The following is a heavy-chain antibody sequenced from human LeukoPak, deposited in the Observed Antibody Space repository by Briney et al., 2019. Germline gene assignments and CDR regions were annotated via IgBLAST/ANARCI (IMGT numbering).Heavy chain of an antibody. CDR1: GFTFSSYA. Sequence: GGSLRLSCAASGFTFSSYAMSWVRQAPGKGLEWVANIRQDGSEKYYVDSVKGRFTISRDNAKNSLYLQMNSLRAEDTAVYYCARGPLGATAYWGQGTLVTVSS. D-gene: IGHD1-26*01. V-gene: IGHV3-7*01. J-gene: IGHJ4*02. CDR2: IRQDGSEK. CDR3: ARGPLGATAY.